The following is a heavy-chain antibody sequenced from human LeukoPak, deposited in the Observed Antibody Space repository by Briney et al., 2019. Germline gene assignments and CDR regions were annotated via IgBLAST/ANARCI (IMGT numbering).Heavy chain of an antibody. J-gene: IGHJ4*02. CDR1: GFTVSSNY. Sequence: GGSLRLSCAVSGFTVSSNYRSWVRQAPGKGLEWVSVLYSGGSTYYADSVKGRFTISRDNSKNTLYLQMNSLRAEDTAVYYCAKDADSWSSFDYWGQGTLVTVSS. D-gene: IGHD6-13*01. CDR2: LYSGGST. CDR3: AKDADSWSSFDY. V-gene: IGHV3-53*01.